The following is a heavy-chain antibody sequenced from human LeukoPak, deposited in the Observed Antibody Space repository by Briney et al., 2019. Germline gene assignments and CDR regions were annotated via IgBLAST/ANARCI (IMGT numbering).Heavy chain of an antibody. V-gene: IGHV3-21*01. Sequence: GGSLRLSCAAYGFTFNSYTMNWVRQAPGQGLEWVSSIASSRTSISYADSVKGRFTISRDNAKNSLSLQMNSLRAEDTAVYYCARDFGRTSDWQPRLYYGMDVWGQGTTVTVSS. J-gene: IGHJ6*02. CDR3: ARDFGRTSDWQPRLYYGMDV. CDR1: GFTFNSYT. D-gene: IGHD2-2*01. CDR2: IASSRTSI.